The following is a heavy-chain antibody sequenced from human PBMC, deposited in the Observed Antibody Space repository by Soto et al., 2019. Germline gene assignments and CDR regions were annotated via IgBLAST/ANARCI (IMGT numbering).Heavy chain of an antibody. CDR2: IKQDGSEK. J-gene: IGHJ6*02. V-gene: IGHV3-7*01. Sequence: GGSLRLSCAASGFTFSTYWMNWVRQAPGKGLEWVANIKQDGSEKYYVDSVKGRFAISRDNAKDSLFLQMNNLRAEDTAVYYCVRDWSTFWGIDVWGQGTTVPVS. CDR1: GFTFSTYW. CDR3: VRDWSTFWGIDV.